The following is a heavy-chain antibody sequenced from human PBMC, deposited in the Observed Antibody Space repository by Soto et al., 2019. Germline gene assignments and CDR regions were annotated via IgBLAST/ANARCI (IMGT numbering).Heavy chain of an antibody. V-gene: IGHV1-69*13. CDR3: ATSHMDIVATFTY. Sequence: SVKVSCKASGGTFSSYAISWVRQAPGQGLEWMGGIIPIFGTANYAQKFQGRVTITADESTSTAYMELSSLRSEDTAVYYCATSHMDIVATFTYWGQGTLVTVSS. CDR1: GGTFSSYA. D-gene: IGHD5-12*01. CDR2: IIPIFGTA. J-gene: IGHJ4*02.